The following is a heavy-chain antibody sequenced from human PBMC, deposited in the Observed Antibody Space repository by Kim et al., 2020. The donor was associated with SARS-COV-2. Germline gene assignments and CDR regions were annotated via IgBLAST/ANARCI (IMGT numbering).Heavy chain of an antibody. D-gene: IGHD2-2*01. Sequence: SETLSLTCIVSGGSMDNYYWSWIRQSPGTGLEWIGHVYSSGSTKYNPALRSRVTISVDVSKKQFSLKLTSVTAADTAMYYCARNGEVLGFTFVYIYFELWGPGTLVTVSS. V-gene: IGHV4-59*13. CDR2: VYSSGST. CDR3: ARNGEVLGFTFVYIYFEL. J-gene: IGHJ2*01. CDR1: GGSMDNYY.